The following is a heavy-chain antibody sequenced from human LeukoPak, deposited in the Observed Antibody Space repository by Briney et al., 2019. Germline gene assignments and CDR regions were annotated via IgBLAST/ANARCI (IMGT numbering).Heavy chain of an antibody. CDR2: ISWNSGSI. D-gene: IGHD6-19*01. V-gene: IGHV3-9*01. J-gene: IGHJ4*02. CDR3: AREPQRIGYSSGSLDY. Sequence: GGSLRLSCAASGFTFDDYAMHWVRQAPGKGLEWVSGISWNSGSIGYADSVKGRFTISRDNAKNSLYLQMNSLRAEDTAVYYCAREPQRIGYSSGSLDYWGQGTLVTVSS. CDR1: GFTFDDYA.